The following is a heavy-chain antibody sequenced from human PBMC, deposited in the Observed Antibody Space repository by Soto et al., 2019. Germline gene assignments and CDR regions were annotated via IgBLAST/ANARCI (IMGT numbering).Heavy chain of an antibody. CDR3: ARDKITGLFDY. D-gene: IGHD2-8*02. CDR1: GGSFSGYY. V-gene: IGHV4-34*01. CDR2: INHSGST. J-gene: IGHJ4*02. Sequence: SETLSLTCAVYGGSFSGYYWTWIRQPPGTGLEWIGEINHSGSTNYNPSNKSRDTISVDTSKNQFSLKLTSVTAADTAVYYCARDKITGLFDYWGQGTLVT.